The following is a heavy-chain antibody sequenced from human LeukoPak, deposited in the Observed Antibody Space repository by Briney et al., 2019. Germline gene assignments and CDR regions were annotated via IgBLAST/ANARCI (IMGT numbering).Heavy chain of an antibody. CDR2: ISGSASNT. V-gene: IGHV3-23*01. J-gene: IGHJ4*02. Sequence: PGASLRLSCAASGFTFSSYAMSWVRQAPGKGLEWVSTISGSASNTYYADSVKGRFTISRDNSKNTLYLQMNSLKTEDTAVYYCTTIYDYGDYWGQGTLVTVSS. CDR1: GFTFSSYA. CDR3: TTIYDYGDY. D-gene: IGHD1-14*01.